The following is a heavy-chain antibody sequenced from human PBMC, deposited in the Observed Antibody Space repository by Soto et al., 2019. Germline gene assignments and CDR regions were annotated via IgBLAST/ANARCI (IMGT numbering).Heavy chain of an antibody. CDR2: ISTPTGNT. Sequence: QVQLVQSGAEVKKPGASVKVSCKASGYTFFSYDISWVRQAPGQGLEWMGWISTPTGNTNYAQDLQGRVTLTTDTSTTTVFMELRSLRSDDTAVYYCASGHSMSRGFDYWGQGTLVTVSS. D-gene: IGHD3-10*01. CDR1: GYTFFSYD. V-gene: IGHV1-18*01. CDR3: ASGHSMSRGFDY. J-gene: IGHJ4*02.